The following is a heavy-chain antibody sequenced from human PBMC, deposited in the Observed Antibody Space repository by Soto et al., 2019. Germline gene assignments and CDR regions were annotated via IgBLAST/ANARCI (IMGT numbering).Heavy chain of an antibody. D-gene: IGHD6-6*01. CDR2: IYHSGST. J-gene: IGHJ5*02. CDR1: GGSISSGGYS. CDR3: ARVSSSGNNWFDP. Sequence: SETLSLTCAVSGGSISSGGYSWSWIRQPPGKGLEWIGYIYHSGSTYYNPSLKSRVTISVDRSKNQFSLKLSSVTAADTAVYYCARVSSSGNNWFDPWGQGTLATVSS. V-gene: IGHV4-30-2*01.